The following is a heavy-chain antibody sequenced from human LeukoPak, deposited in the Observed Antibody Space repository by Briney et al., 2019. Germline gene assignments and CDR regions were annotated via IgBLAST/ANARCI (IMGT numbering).Heavy chain of an antibody. V-gene: IGHV4-34*01. Sequence: PGGSLRLSCAASGFTFSSYSMNWVRQPPGKGLEWIGEINHSGSTNYNPSLKSRVTISVDTSKNQFSLKLSSVTAADTAVYYCARGRVNCGGDCYQKQFDYWGQGTLVTVSS. CDR3: ARGRVNCGGDCYQKQFDY. CDR2: INHSGST. J-gene: IGHJ4*02. D-gene: IGHD2-21*02. CDR1: GFTFSSYS.